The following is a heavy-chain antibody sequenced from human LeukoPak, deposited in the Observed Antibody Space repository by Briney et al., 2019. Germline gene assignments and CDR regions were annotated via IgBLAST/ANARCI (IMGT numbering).Heavy chain of an antibody. J-gene: IGHJ4*02. CDR1: GFTFSSYG. D-gene: IGHD3-10*01. V-gene: IGHV3-30*03. Sequence: GGSLRLSCAASGFTFSSYGMHWVRQAPGKGLEWVAVISYDGSNKYYADSVKGRFTISRDNAKNSLYLQMNSLRAEDTAVYYCASSGSGSYYAVDYWGQGTLVTVSS. CDR3: ASSGSGSYYAVDY. CDR2: ISYDGSNK.